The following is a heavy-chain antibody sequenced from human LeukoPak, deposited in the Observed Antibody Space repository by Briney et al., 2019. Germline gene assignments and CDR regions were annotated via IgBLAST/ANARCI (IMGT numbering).Heavy chain of an antibody. V-gene: IGHV4-59*11. Sequence: KTSETLSLTCTVSGGSISSHFWSWVRQPPGKGLEWIGYIYSGWSSSYNPSLESRVTISVDTSKNQFSLKLSSVTAADTAVYYCARKCRNEAAADGWFDPWGQGTLVTVSS. D-gene: IGHD6-13*01. CDR2: IYSGWSS. CDR1: GGSISSHF. CDR3: ARKCRNEAAADGWFDP. J-gene: IGHJ5*02.